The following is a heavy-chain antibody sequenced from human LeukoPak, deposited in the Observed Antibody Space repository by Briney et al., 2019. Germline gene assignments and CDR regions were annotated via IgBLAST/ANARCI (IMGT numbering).Heavy chain of an antibody. V-gene: IGHV3-23*01. CDR1: GFTFSSYA. D-gene: IGHD2-15*01. CDR3: ARGARSSTIDY. Sequence: PGGSLRLSCAASGFTFSSYAMTWARQAPGKGLEWVSSVSDSGVKTIYADSVKSRFAVSRDNSKATLFLHMNSLRADDTAVYYCARGARSSTIDYWGQGTLVTVS. J-gene: IGHJ4*01. CDR2: VSDSGVKT.